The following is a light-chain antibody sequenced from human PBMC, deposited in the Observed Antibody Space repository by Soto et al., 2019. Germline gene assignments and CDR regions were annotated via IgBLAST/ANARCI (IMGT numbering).Light chain of an antibody. Sequence: QSVLTQPPSVSEAPRQRVTISCSGSISNIGNNAVNWYQQLPGKAPKIHIYYDDLLPSGVSDRFSGSKSGTSASLAISGLKSEDEADYYCAAWDDRLNGVVFGGATKLTVL. V-gene: IGLV1-36*01. J-gene: IGLJ2*01. CDR1: ISNIGNNA. CDR2: YDD. CDR3: AAWDDRLNGVV.